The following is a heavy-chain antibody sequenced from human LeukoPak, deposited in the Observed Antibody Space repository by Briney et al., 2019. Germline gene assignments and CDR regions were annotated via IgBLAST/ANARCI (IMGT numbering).Heavy chain of an antibody. V-gene: IGHV4-34*01. D-gene: IGHD3-10*01. J-gene: IGHJ2*01. Sequence: SETLSLTCAVYGGSFSGYYWSWIRQPPGKGLEWIGEINHSGSTNYNPSLKSRVTISVDTSKNQFSLKLNSVTAADTAVYYCARHGGWDFALWGPGTLVTVSS. CDR1: GGSFSGYY. CDR2: INHSGST. CDR3: ARHGGWDFAL.